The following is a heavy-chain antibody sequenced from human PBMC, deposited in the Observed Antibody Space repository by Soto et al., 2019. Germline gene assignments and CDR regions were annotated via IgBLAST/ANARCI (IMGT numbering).Heavy chain of an antibody. CDR2: ISSSSSTI. J-gene: IGHJ6*02. V-gene: IGHV3-48*02. CDR1: GFTFSSYS. Sequence: GGSLRLSCAASGFTFSSYSMNWVRQAPGKGLEWVSYISSSSSTIYYADSVKGRFTISRDNAKNSLYLQMNSLRDEDTAVYYCASPYQWFGEPVYYYGMDVWGQGTTVTVSS. D-gene: IGHD3-10*01. CDR3: ASPYQWFGEPVYYYGMDV.